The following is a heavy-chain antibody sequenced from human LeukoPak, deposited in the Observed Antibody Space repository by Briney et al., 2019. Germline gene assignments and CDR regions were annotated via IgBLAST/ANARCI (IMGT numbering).Heavy chain of an antibody. CDR2: IKQDGSEK. CDR3: ARLSPDGVIVMPLLRYYYYMDV. D-gene: IGHD3-16*02. CDR1: GFTFSSYE. Sequence: GGSLRLSCAASGFTFSSYEMNWVRQAPGKGLEWVANIKQDGSEKYYVDSVKGRFTISRDNAKNSLYLQMNSLRAEDTAVYYCARLSPDGVIVMPLLRYYYYMDVWGKGTTVTISS. V-gene: IGHV3-7*01. J-gene: IGHJ6*03.